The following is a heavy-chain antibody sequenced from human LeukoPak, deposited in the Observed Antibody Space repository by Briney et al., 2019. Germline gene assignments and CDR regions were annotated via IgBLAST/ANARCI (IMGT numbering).Heavy chain of an antibody. J-gene: IGHJ6*02. CDR1: GFTFSSYA. Sequence: GGSLRLSCAASGFTFSSYAMSWVRQAPGKGLEWVSAISGSGGSTYYADSVKGRFTISGDNSKNTLYLQMNSLRAEDTAVYYCARTGIAAAGTPEYYYYYGMDVWGQGTTVTVSS. V-gene: IGHV3-23*01. CDR2: ISGSGGST. CDR3: ARTGIAAAGTPEYYYYYGMDV. D-gene: IGHD6-13*01.